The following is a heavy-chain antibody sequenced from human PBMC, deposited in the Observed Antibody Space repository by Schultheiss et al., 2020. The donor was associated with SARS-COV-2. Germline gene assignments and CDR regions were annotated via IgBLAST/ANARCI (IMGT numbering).Heavy chain of an antibody. CDR1: GYTFTGYY. J-gene: IGHJ6*03. V-gene: IGHV1/OR15-3*01. Sequence: ASVKVSCKASGYTFTGYYMHWVRQAPGQRLEWMGWINAGNGNTKYSQKFQGRVTITRDTSTSTVYMELSSLRSEDTAVYYCASAKEGGMDVWGKGTTVTVSS. CDR2: INAGNGNT. CDR3: ASAKEGGMDV.